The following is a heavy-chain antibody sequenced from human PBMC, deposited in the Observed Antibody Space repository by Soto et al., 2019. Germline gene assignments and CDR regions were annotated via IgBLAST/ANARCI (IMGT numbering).Heavy chain of an antibody. J-gene: IGHJ6*03. Sequence: SETLSLTCTVSGGSISSYYWSWIRQPPGKGLEWIGYIYYSGSTNYNPSLKSRVTISVDTSKNQFSLKLSSVTAADTAVYYCASEVSVVVAATAVLDYYYYYMDVWGKGTTVTVSS. V-gene: IGHV4-59*08. D-gene: IGHD2-15*01. CDR2: IYYSGST. CDR1: GGSISSYY. CDR3: ASEVSVVVAATAVLDYYYYYMDV.